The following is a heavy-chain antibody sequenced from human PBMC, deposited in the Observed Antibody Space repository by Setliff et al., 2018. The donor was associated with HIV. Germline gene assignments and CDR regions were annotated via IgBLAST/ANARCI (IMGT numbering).Heavy chain of an antibody. J-gene: IGHJ3*01. V-gene: IGHV4-39*07. Sequence: SETLSLTCTVSGGSVGSSSYYWAWIRQPPGKGLEWIGSIYYTGNTKYNPSLESRVTFSIDTSEKQFSLRLASVTAADTAIYYCARDDSIVLVPAIMRGDGFDFWGQGRMVT. D-gene: IGHD2-2*01. CDR3: ARDDSIVLVPAIMRGDGFDF. CDR2: IYYTGNT. CDR1: GGSVGSSSYY.